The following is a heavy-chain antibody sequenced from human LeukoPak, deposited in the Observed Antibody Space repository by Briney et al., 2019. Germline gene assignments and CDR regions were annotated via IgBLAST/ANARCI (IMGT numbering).Heavy chain of an antibody. V-gene: IGHV1-69*05. CDR1: GCTFSSYA. J-gene: IGHJ6*03. D-gene: IGHD2-2*01. CDR3: ARSGVLGYCSSTSCYMDV. Sequence: GASVKVSCKASGCTFSSYAISWVRQAPGQGLEWMGGIIPSFGTANYAQKFQGRVTITTDESTSTAYMELSSLRSEDTAVYYCARSGVLGYCSSTSCYMDVWGKGATFTVSS. CDR2: IIPSFGTA.